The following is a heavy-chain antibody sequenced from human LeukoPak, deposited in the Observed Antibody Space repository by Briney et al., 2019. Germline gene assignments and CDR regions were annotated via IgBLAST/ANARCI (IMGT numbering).Heavy chain of an antibody. D-gene: IGHD4-17*01. CDR2: IYYSGRS. CDR3: ARDRADYGDYLDWFDP. Sequence: SETLSLTCTVSGGSISSTNYYWGWIRQPPGKGLEWIASIYYSGRSYYNPSLASRVTISVDTSKNQFSLKLSSVTAADTAVYYCARDRADYGDYLDWFDPWGQGTLVTVSS. V-gene: IGHV4-39*07. J-gene: IGHJ5*02. CDR1: GGSISSTNYY.